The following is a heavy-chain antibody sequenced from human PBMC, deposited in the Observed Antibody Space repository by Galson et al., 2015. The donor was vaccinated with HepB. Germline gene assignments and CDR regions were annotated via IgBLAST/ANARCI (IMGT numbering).Heavy chain of an antibody. Sequence: SLRLSCAASGFTFSSYGMSWVRQAPGKGLEWVSSISGSGGSTYYADSVKGRFTISRDNSKNTLYLQMNSLRAEDTAVYYCANRREAAITVDYWGQGTLVTVSS. CDR1: GFTFSSYG. D-gene: IGHD2-2*01. CDR2: ISGSGGST. J-gene: IGHJ4*02. CDR3: ANRREAAITVDY. V-gene: IGHV3-23*01.